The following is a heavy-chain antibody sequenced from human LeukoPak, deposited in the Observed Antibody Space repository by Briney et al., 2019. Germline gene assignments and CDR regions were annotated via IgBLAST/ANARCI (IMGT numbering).Heavy chain of an antibody. CDR3: ARSPIGGGDFNPPDY. V-gene: IGHV1-69*05. CDR2: IIPIFGTA. Sequence: SVKVSCKASGGTFSSYAISWVRQAPGQGLEWMGGIIPIFGTANYAQKFKGRVTITTDESTSTAYMELSSLRSEDTAVYYCARSPIGGGDFNPPDYWGQGTLVTVSS. J-gene: IGHJ4*02. CDR1: GGTFSSYA. D-gene: IGHD2-21*02.